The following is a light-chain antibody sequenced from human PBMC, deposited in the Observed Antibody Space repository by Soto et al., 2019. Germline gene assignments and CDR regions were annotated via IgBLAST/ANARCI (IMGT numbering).Light chain of an antibody. J-gene: IGKJ1*01. V-gene: IGKV3-20*01. CDR1: RSVSNNY. CDR2: GAF. CDR3: QQYGSSGT. Sequence: EIVLTQSPGTLSLSQGERATLSCRAGRSVSNNYLAWYQQKPGKALRLLVYGAFNRVTGIPDRFSGSGSGAHFTPTITRPEPEDCPMYYCQQYGSSGTFGQGTKVDIK.